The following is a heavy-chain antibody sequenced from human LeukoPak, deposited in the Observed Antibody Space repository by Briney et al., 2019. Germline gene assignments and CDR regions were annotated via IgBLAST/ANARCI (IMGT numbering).Heavy chain of an antibody. CDR2: IRYDGSNK. V-gene: IGHV3-30*02. CDR3: AKYADITIFGVVITYYYYYMDV. CDR1: GFTFSSYG. J-gene: IGHJ6*03. Sequence: GGSLRLSCAASGFTFSSYGMHWVRQAPGKGLEWVAFIRYDGSNKYYADSVKGRFTISRDNSKNTLYLQMNSLRAEDTAVYYCAKYADITIFGVVITYYYYYMDVWGKGTTVTVSS. D-gene: IGHD3-3*01.